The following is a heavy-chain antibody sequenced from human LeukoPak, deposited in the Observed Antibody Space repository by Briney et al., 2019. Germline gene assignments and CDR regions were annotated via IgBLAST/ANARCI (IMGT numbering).Heavy chain of an antibody. CDR1: GGTFSSYA. J-gene: IGHJ4*02. V-gene: IGHV1-69*04. Sequence: ASVKVSCKASGGTFSSYAISWVRQAPGQGLEWMGRIIPILGITNYAQKFQGRVTITADKSTSTAYMELSSLRSEDTAVYYCAKTITVVTAPFDYWGQGTLVTVSS. CDR3: AKTITVVTAPFDY. D-gene: IGHD4-23*01. CDR2: IIPILGIT.